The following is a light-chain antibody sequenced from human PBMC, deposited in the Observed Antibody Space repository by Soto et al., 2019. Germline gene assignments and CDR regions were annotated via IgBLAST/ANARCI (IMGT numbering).Light chain of an antibody. CDR3: QQYSSSPRVT. CDR2: GAS. J-gene: IGKJ5*01. Sequence: EIVLTQSPGTLSLSPGERATFSCRASQSVSSRYLAWYQQKPGQAPRLLIYGASSRATGIPDWFSGSGSGTDFTLTISRLEPEDFAVYYCQQYSSSPRVTFGQGTRLEIK. CDR1: QSVSSRY. V-gene: IGKV3-20*01.